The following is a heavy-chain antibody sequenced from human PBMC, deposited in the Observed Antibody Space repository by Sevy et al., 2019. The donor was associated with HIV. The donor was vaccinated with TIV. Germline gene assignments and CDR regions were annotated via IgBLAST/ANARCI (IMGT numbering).Heavy chain of an antibody. CDR2: ISYSGRT. D-gene: IGHD1-26*01. V-gene: IGHV4-31*03. CDR3: ARANAYLTSDAFDL. J-gene: IGHJ3*01. Sequence: SETLSLTCTVSGGSINSLNYYWSWIRQHPGKGLEWIGYISYSGRTSYNPSLKSRLTISLDTSKNQFSLRLSSVTAADTALFYCARANAYLTSDAFDLWGQGTMVTVSS. CDR1: GGSINSLNYY.